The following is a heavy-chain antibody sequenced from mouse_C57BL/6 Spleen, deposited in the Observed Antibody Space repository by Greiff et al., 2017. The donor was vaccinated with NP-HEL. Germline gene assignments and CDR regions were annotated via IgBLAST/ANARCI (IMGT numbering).Heavy chain of an antibody. V-gene: IGHV1-26*01. CDR1: GYKFTDYY. D-gene: IGHD2-3*01. J-gene: IGHJ4*01. Sequence: EVQLQQSGPELVKPGASVKISCKASGYKFTDYYMNWVKQSHGKSLEWIGDINPNNGGTSYNQKFKGKATLTVDKSSSTAYMELRSLTSEDSAVYYCARDGYYPYYAMDYWGQGTSVTVSS. CDR2: INPNNGGT. CDR3: ARDGYYPYYAMDY.